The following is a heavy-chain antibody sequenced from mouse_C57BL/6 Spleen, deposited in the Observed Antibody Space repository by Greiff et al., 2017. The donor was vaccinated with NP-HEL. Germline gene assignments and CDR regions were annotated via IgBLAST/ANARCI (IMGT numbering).Heavy chain of an antibody. CDR3: ASLIYYYGSNYTPGDAMDY. CDR1: GYTFTGYW. CDR2: ILPGSGST. D-gene: IGHD1-1*01. J-gene: IGHJ4*01. V-gene: IGHV1-9*01. Sequence: QVQLQQSGAELMKPGASVKLSCKATGYTFTGYWIEWVKQRPGHGLEWIGEILPGSGSTNYNEKFKGKATFTADTSSNTAYMQLSSLTTEDSAIYYCASLIYYYGSNYTPGDAMDYWGQGTSVTVSS.